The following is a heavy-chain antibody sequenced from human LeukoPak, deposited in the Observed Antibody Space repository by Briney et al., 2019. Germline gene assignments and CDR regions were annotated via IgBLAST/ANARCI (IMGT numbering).Heavy chain of an antibody. CDR1: GFTFSSYE. Sequence: GGSLRLSCAASGFTFSSYEMNWVREAPGEGLEWVSYISSSGSTIYYADSVKGRFTISRDNAKNSLYLQMNSLRAEDTAVYYCARGTDGMDVWGQGTTVTVSS. D-gene: IGHD1-1*01. V-gene: IGHV3-48*03. CDR3: ARGTDGMDV. CDR2: ISSSGSTI. J-gene: IGHJ6*02.